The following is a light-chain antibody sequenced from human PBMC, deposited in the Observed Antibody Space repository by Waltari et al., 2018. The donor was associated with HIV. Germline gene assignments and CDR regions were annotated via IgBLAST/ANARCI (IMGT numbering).Light chain of an antibody. Sequence: QSVLTHSPSASGTPGQRVTISCSGSSSNIGSNYVYWYQQLPGTAPKLLLYRNNQRPSGVPDRFSGSKSGTSASLAISGLRSEDEAHYYCATWTDSLSGVVFGGGTKLRVL. V-gene: IGLV1-47*01. CDR1: SSNIGSNY. CDR3: ATWTDSLSGVV. CDR2: RNN. J-gene: IGLJ2*01.